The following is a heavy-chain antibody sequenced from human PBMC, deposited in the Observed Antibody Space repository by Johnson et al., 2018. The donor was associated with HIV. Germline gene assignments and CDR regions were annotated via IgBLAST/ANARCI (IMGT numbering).Heavy chain of an antibody. CDR1: GFTFSNY. Sequence: VQLVESGGGLVQPGGSLRLSCAASGFTFSNYMSWVRQAPGTGLEWVAVIYSGGSTYYADSVKGRFTNSRDKSKKTLKLQMTSLRVDDTAVYYCARAAIGVLPAGAFDVWGRGTMVTVSS. J-gene: IGHJ3*01. CDR2: IYSGGST. CDR3: ARAAIGVLPAGAFDV. V-gene: IGHV3-66*02. D-gene: IGHD2-2*01.